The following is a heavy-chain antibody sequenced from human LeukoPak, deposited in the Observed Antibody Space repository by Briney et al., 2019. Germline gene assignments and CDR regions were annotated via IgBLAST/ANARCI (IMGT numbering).Heavy chain of an antibody. D-gene: IGHD1-26*01. CDR1: GGTFSSYA. CDR3: ARAVGATRSLDY. J-gene: IGHJ4*02. CDR2: IIPIFGTA. Sequence: ASVKVSCKASGGTFSSYAISWVRQAPGQGLEWMGGIIPIFGTANYAQKFQGRVTITADKSTSTVYMELSSLRSEDTAVYYCARAVGATRSLDYWGQGTLVTVSS. V-gene: IGHV1-69*06.